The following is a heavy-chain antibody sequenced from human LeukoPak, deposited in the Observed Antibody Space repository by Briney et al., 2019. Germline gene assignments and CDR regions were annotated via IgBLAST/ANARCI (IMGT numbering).Heavy chain of an antibody. CDR1: GGTFSSYA. V-gene: IGHV1-69*13. CDR3: ASLSGAFGYSHSGMDY. J-gene: IGHJ4*02. D-gene: IGHD6-13*01. Sequence: GASVTVSFKASGGTFSSYAISWVRQAPGQGLEWMGGIIPIFGTANYAQKFQGRVTITADESTSTAYMELSSLRSEDTAVYYCASLSGAFGYSHSGMDYWGQGTLVTVSS. CDR2: IIPIFGTA.